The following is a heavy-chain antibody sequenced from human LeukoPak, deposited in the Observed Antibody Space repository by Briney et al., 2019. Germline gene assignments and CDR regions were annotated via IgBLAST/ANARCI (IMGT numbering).Heavy chain of an antibody. V-gene: IGHV1-8*01. D-gene: IGHD6-13*01. CDR2: MNPNSGNT. Sequence: ASVKVSCKASGYTFTSYDINWVRQATGQGLEWMGWMNPNSGNTGYAQKFQGWVTMTRDTSISTAYMELSRLRSDDTAVYYCARDHQYSSSWYNYYYGMDVWGQGTTVTVSS. CDR3: ARDHQYSSSWYNYYYGMDV. CDR1: GYTFTSYD. J-gene: IGHJ6*02.